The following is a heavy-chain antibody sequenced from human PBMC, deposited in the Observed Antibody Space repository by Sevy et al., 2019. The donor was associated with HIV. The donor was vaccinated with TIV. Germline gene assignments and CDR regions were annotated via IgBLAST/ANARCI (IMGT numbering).Heavy chain of an antibody. J-gene: IGHJ4*02. CDR3: AKDPPPNWGIDY. CDR1: GFTFSSYG. D-gene: IGHD7-27*01. Sequence: GGSLRLSCAASGFTFSSYGMHWVRQAPGKGLEWVAFIRYDGSNKYYADSVKGRFTISRDNAKNTLYLQMNSLRAEDTDVYYCAKDPPPNWGIDYWGQGTLVTVSS. CDR2: IRYDGSNK. V-gene: IGHV3-30*02.